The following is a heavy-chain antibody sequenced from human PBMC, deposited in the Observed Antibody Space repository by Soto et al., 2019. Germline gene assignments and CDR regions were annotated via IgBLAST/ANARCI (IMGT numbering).Heavy chain of an antibody. CDR2: IYAGDSDT. CDR1: GYSFTNYW. V-gene: IGHV5-51*01. Sequence: GESLKISCQGSGYSFTNYWIAWVRQMPGKGLEWMGIIYAGDSDTRYNPSLQSRLTISVDKSKNQFSLELRSVTAADTAVYYCARAGRGYCSGFTCDSGLYGMDVWGQGTTVTVSS. D-gene: IGHD2-15*01. CDR3: ARAGRGYCSGFTCDSGLYGMDV. J-gene: IGHJ6*02.